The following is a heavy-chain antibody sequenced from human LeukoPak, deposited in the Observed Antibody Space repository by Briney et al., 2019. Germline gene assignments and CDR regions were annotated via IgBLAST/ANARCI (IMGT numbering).Heavy chain of an antibody. Sequence: GGSLRLSCAASGFTFSSYAMSWVRQAPGKGLEWVSAISGSGGSTYYADSVKGRFTISRDNAKNSLYLQMNSLRAEDTAVYYCARETQLSTLYYYYYGMDVWGQGTTVTVSS. CDR3: ARETQLSTLYYYYYGMDV. CDR1: GFTFSSYA. V-gene: IGHV3-23*01. J-gene: IGHJ6*02. CDR2: ISGSGGST. D-gene: IGHD5-18*01.